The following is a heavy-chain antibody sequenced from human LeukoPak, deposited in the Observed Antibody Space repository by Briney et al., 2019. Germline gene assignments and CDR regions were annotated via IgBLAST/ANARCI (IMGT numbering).Heavy chain of an antibody. D-gene: IGHD3-3*01. Sequence: PSETLSLTCTVSGGSISSSSYYWGWIRQPPGKGLEWIGSIYYSGSTYYNPSLKSRVTISVDTSKNQFSLKLSSVTAADTAVYYCARDGMYYDFWSGYSHYFDYWGQGTLVTVSS. J-gene: IGHJ4*02. CDR2: IYYSGST. CDR3: ARDGMYYDFWSGYSHYFDY. V-gene: IGHV4-39*07. CDR1: GGSISSSSYY.